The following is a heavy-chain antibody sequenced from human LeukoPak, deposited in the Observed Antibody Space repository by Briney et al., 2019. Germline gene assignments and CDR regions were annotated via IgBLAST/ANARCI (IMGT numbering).Heavy chain of an antibody. CDR2: ISSSSSYT. CDR3: AREGRYRNRGSPVVPAAMSFGYYYGMDV. V-gene: IGHV3-11*06. CDR1: GFTFSDYY. D-gene: IGHD2-2*01. Sequence: GGSLRLSCAASGFTFSDYYMSWIRQAPGKGLGWVSYISSSSSYTNYADSVKGRFTISRDNAKNSLYLQMNSLRAEDTAVYYCAREGRYRNRGSPVVPAAMSFGYYYGMDVWGKGTTVTVSS. J-gene: IGHJ6*04.